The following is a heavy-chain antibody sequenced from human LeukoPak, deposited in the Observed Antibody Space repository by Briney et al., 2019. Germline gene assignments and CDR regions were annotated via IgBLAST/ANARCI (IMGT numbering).Heavy chain of an antibody. Sequence: GSLRLSCAASGFTFSSYWMSWVRQAPGKGLEWVANIKQDGSERYYVDSVKGRFTISRDNAKNSLYLQMNSLRAEDTAVYYCARDRGRRVFDIWGQGTMVTVSS. CDR2: IKQDGSER. J-gene: IGHJ3*02. D-gene: IGHD3-16*01. V-gene: IGHV3-7*01. CDR1: GFTFSSYW. CDR3: ARDRGRRVFDI.